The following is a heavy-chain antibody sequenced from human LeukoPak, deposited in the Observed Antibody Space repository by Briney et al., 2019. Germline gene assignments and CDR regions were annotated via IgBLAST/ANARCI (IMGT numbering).Heavy chain of an antibody. Sequence: SETLSLTCTVSGGSISSSSYYWGWIRQPPGKGLEWIGSIYYSGSTYYNPSLKSRVTISVDTSKNQFSLKLSSVTAADTAVYYCARTPPHYYYYYMDVWGKGTTVTVSS. CDR3: ARTPPHYYYYYMDV. V-gene: IGHV4-39*01. CDR1: GGSISSSSYY. J-gene: IGHJ6*03. CDR2: IYYSGST.